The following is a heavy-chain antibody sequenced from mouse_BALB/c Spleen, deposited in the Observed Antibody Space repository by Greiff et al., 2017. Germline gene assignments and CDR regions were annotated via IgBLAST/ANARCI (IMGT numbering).Heavy chain of an antibody. V-gene: IGHV1-87*01. J-gene: IGHJ2*01. CDR2: IYPGDGDT. D-gene: IGHD2-4*01. CDR3: AFYDYDDGDFDY. CDR1: GYTFTSYW. Sequence: QVQLQQSGAELARPGASVKLSCKASGYTFTSYWMQWVKQRPGQGLEWIGAIYPGDGDTRYTQKFKGKATLTADKSSSTAYMQLSSLASEDSAVYYCAFYDYDDGDFDYWGQGTTLTVSS.